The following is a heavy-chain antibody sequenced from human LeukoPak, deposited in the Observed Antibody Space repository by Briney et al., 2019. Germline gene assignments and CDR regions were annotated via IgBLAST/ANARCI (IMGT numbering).Heavy chain of an antibody. J-gene: IGHJ4*02. CDR3: ARGFHFAQQWLALLD. CDR2: ISGSGGST. V-gene: IGHV3-23*01. CDR1: GFTFSSYA. Sequence: HPGGSLRLSCAASGFTFSSYAMSWVRQAPGKGLEWVSAISGSGGSTYYADSVKGRFTISRHNSKNTLYLQMNSLRAEDTAVYYCARGFHFAQQWLALLDWGQGTLVTVSS. D-gene: IGHD6-19*01.